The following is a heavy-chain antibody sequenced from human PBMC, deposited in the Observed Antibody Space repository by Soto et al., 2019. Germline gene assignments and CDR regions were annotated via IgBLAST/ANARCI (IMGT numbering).Heavy chain of an antibody. CDR1: GVTFSSYW. V-gene: IGHV3-7*03. D-gene: IGHD3-3*01. CDR2: IKQGGSEK. Sequence: GGSLRLCCAASGVTFSSYWMSWVRQAPGKGLEWVAYIKQGGSEKYYVDSVKGRFTISRDNAKNSLYLQMNSLRAEDTAVYYCARDTKGDFWSGFYYYYYGMDVWGQGTTVTVSS. J-gene: IGHJ6*02. CDR3: ARDTKGDFWSGFYYYYYGMDV.